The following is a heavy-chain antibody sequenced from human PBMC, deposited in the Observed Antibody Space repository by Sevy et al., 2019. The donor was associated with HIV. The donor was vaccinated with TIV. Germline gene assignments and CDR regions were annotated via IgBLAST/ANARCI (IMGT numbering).Heavy chain of an antibody. D-gene: IGHD5-12*01. J-gene: IGHJ4*01. CDR3: ATFMYDYEGGGYTANNF. CDR2: LDPQDGEP. V-gene: IGHV1-24*01. Sequence: ASVKVPCKVSGYSFTEIPMHWVRQTPGKGLEWMGGLDPQDGEPIDAQDFQGRVTMTEDKFTDTVYMELGGLRYEDKGIYYCATFMYDYEGGGYTANNFWGHGTLVTVSS. CDR1: GYSFTEIP.